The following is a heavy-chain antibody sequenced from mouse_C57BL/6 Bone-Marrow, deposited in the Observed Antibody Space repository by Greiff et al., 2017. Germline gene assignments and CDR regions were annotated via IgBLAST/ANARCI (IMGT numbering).Heavy chain of an antibody. CDR3: ARDQIYYYGSSYGYFDV. V-gene: IGHV5-16*01. D-gene: IGHD1-1*01. Sequence: EVMLVESEGGLVQPGSSMKLSCTASGFTFSDYYTAWVRQVPEKGLEWVANINYDGSSTYYLDSLKSRFIISRDNAKNILYLQMSSLKSEDTATYYCARDQIYYYGSSYGYFDVWGTGTTVTVSS. CDR1: GFTFSDYY. CDR2: INYDGSST. J-gene: IGHJ1*03.